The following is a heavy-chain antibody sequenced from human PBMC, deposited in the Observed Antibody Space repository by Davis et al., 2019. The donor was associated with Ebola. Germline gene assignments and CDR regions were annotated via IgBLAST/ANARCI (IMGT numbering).Heavy chain of an antibody. V-gene: IGHV4-39*07. CDR3: ARDGRNGMDV. Sequence: MPSETLSLTCTVSGGSISSSSYYWGWIRQPPGKGLEWIGSIYYSGSTYYNPSLKSRVTISVDTSKNQFSLKLSSVTAADTAVYYCARDGRNGMDVWGQGTTVTVSS. D-gene: IGHD1-26*01. J-gene: IGHJ6*02. CDR1: GGSISSSSYY. CDR2: IYYSGST.